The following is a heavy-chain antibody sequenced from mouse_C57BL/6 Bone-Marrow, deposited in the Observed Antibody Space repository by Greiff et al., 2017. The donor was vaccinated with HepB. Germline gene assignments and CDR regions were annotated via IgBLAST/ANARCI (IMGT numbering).Heavy chain of an antibody. Sequence: VQLQQPGAELVMPGASVKLSCKASGYTFTSYWMHWVKQRPGQGLEWIGEIDPSDSYTNYNQKFKGKSTLTVDKSSSTAYMQLSSLTSEDSAVYYCARKIYYSNYVDYWGQGTTLTVSS. V-gene: IGHV1-69*01. CDR3: ARKIYYSNYVDY. J-gene: IGHJ2*01. CDR1: GYTFTSYW. CDR2: IDPSDSYT. D-gene: IGHD2-5*01.